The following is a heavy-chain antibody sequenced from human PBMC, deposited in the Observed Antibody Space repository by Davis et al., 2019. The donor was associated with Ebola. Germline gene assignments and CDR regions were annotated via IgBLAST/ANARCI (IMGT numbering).Heavy chain of an antibody. D-gene: IGHD5-18*01. Sequence: GGSLRLSCAASGFTFSSYAMHWVRQAPGKGLEWVSAISGSGGSTYYADSVKGRFTISRDNSKNTLYLQMNSLRAEDTAVYYCAKGTAMVFGEFDYWGQGTLVTVSS. V-gene: IGHV3-23*01. J-gene: IGHJ4*02. CDR3: AKGTAMVFGEFDY. CDR2: ISGSGGST. CDR1: GFTFSSYA.